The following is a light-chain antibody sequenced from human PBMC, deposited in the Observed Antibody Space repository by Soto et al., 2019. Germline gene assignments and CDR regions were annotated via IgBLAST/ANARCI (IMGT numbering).Light chain of an antibody. CDR3: LQDINYPWT. CDR1: QGIGNA. Sequence: IQVTHSPSSRAASFGDIVTISLRASQGIGNALGWYQQKPGKPPKVLIYGASNLQSGVPPRFSGSGSGTDFTLAISSLQPEDSATYYCLQDINYPWTFGQGTKVDIK. J-gene: IGKJ1*01. CDR2: GAS. V-gene: IGKV1-6*02.